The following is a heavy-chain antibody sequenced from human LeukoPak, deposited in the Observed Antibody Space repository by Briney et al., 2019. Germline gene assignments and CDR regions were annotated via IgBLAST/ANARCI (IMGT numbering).Heavy chain of an antibody. CDR2: IGTAGDT. CDR3: ARGITMSRDFDL. J-gene: IGHJ5*02. D-gene: IGHD3-10*01. Sequence: GGSLRLSCAASGFTFSSYDMHWVRQATGKGLEWVSAIGTAGDTYYPGSVKGRFTISRENAKNSLYLQMNSLRAGDTAVYYCARGITMSRDFDLWGQGTLVTVSS. V-gene: IGHV3-13*01. CDR1: GFTFSSYD.